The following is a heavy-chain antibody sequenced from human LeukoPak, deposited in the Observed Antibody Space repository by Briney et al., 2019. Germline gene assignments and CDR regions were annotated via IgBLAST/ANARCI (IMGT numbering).Heavy chain of an antibody. CDR1: GGTFSSYA. V-gene: IGHV1-69*04. Sequence: SVKVSCKASGGTFSSYAISWVRQAPGQGLEWMGRIIPILGIANYAQKFQGRVTITADKSTSTAYMELSSLRSEDTAVYYCARDGSMGGYYYYYGMDVWGQGTTVTVSS. J-gene: IGHJ6*02. CDR2: IIPILGIA. CDR3: ARDGSMGGYYYYYGMDV. D-gene: IGHD2/OR15-2a*01.